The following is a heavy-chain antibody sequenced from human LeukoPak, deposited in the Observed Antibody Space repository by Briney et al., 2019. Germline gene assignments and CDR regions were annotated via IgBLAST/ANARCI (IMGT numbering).Heavy chain of an antibody. V-gene: IGHV1-69*04. Sequence: SVKVSCKASGGTFSSYAISWVRQAPGQGLEWMGRIIPILGIANYARKFQGRVTITADKSTSTAYMELSSLRSEDTAVYYCATNFYSGSYPFDYWGQGTLVTVSS. J-gene: IGHJ4*02. CDR2: IIPILGIA. D-gene: IGHD1-26*01. CDR1: GGTFSSYA. CDR3: ATNFYSGSYPFDY.